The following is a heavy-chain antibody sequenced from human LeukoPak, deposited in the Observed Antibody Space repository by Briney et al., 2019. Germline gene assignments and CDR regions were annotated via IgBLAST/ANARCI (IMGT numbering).Heavy chain of an antibody. CDR1: GFTFSSYE. J-gene: IGHJ4*02. Sequence: PGGSLRLSCAASGFTFSSYEMSWVRQAPGKGLEWVSYISSSGSTIYYADSVKGRFTISRDNAKNSLYLQMNSLRAEDTAVYYCATVAGYGENYWGQGTLVTVSS. V-gene: IGHV3-48*03. D-gene: IGHD3-10*01. CDR2: ISSSGSTI. CDR3: ATVAGYGENY.